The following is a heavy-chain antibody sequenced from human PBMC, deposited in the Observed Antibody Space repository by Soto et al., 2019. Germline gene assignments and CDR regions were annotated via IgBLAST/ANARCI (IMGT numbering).Heavy chain of an antibody. D-gene: IGHD3-10*01. V-gene: IGHV2-26*01. CDR3: TRIEKGSATYT. CDR2: IFSNDEK. CDR1: GFSLSNTRMG. J-gene: IGHJ5*02. Sequence: QVTLKESGPVLVNPTETLTLTCTVSGFSLSNTRMGVSWIRQPQGKALEWLAHIFSNDEKSYSTSLKGRLTISKDTSKSQVVLSMTNMDPVDTATYYCTRIEKGSATYTWGQGTLVTVSS.